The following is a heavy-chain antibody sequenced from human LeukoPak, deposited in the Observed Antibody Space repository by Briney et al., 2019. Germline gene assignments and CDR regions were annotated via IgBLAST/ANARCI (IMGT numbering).Heavy chain of an antibody. CDR2: IYYSGST. CDR1: GGSISSSSYY. V-gene: IGHV4-39*07. D-gene: IGHD6-13*01. J-gene: IGHJ4*02. Sequence: PSETLSLTCTVSGGSISSSSYYWGWIRQPPGKGLEWIGSIYYSGSTYYNPSLKSRVTISVDRSKNQFSLKLSSVTAADTAFYYCAREEYSSDWYGHDSWGQGTLVTVSS. CDR3: AREEYSSDWYGHDS.